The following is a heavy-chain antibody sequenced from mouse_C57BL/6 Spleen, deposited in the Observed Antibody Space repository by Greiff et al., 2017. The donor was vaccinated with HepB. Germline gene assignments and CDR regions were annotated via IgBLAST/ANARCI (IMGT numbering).Heavy chain of an antibody. Sequence: VKLQQPGAELVMPGASVELSCKASGYTFTSYWMHWVKQRPGQGLEWIGEIDPSDSYTNYNQKFKGKSTLTVDKSSSTAYMQLSSLTSEDSAVYYCARLGYFDVWGTGTTVTVSS. CDR2: IDPSDSYT. V-gene: IGHV1-69*01. J-gene: IGHJ1*03. CDR1: GYTFTSYW. CDR3: ARLGYFDV.